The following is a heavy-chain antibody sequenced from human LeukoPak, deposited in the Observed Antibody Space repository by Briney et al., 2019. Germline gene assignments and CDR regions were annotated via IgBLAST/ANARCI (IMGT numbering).Heavy chain of an antibody. CDR2: ISYDGSHK. CDR1: AFSFSSYG. J-gene: IGHJ4*02. CDR3: ARSPGGYFFDH. V-gene: IGHV3-30*03. Sequence: PGRSLRLSCAASAFSFSSYGMHWVRQAPGKGLEWVAVISYDGSHKFYADSVKGRITTSRDNSKNMLYLQMNSLRAEDTAVYYGARSPGGYFFDHWGQGILVTVSS.